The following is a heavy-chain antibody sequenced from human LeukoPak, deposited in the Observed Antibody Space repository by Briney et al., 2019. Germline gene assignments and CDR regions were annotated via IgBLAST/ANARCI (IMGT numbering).Heavy chain of an antibody. D-gene: IGHD3-22*01. J-gene: IGHJ3*02. CDR2: ISSSSSTI. CDR3: ARAPRKPYYYDSSGYQTGAFDI. Sequence: GGSLRLSCAASGFTFSSYSMNWVRQAPGKGLEWVPYISSSSSTIYYADSVKGRFTISRDNAKHSLYLQMNSLRAEDTAVYYCARAPRKPYYYDSSGYQTGAFDIWGQGTMVTVSS. CDR1: GFTFSSYS. V-gene: IGHV3-48*04.